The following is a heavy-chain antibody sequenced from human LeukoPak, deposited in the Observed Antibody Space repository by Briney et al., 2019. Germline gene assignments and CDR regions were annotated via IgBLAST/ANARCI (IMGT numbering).Heavy chain of an antibody. Sequence: SETLSLTCTVSGGSISSYYWSWIRQPPGKGLEWIGYIYYSGSTSYNPSLKSRVTISVDTSKNQFSLKLSSVTAADTAVYYCARAGWGVVATIYFDYWGQGTLVTVSS. CDR3: ARAGWGVVATIYFDY. CDR1: GGSISSYY. V-gene: IGHV4-59*01. J-gene: IGHJ4*02. D-gene: IGHD5-12*01. CDR2: IYYSGST.